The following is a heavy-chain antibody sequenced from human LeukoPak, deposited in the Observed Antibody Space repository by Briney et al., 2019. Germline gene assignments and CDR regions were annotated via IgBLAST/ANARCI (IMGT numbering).Heavy chain of an antibody. D-gene: IGHD3-10*01. J-gene: IGHJ4*02. Sequence: PGGSLRLSCVVSGFTVSNNYMIWVRQAPGKGLEWVSVIYSGGDTHYADSVKGRFTISRDNSKNTLSLQMNSLRDEDTAVYYCAQGKGPGYWGQGTLVIVSS. CDR3: AQGKGPGY. V-gene: IGHV3-53*01. CDR2: IYSGGDT. CDR1: GFTVSNNY.